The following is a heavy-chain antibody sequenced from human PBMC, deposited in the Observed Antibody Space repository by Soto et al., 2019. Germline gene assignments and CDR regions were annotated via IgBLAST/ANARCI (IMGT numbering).Heavy chain of an antibody. CDR3: AKDLNEFWSGSLDY. CDR2: ISYDGSNK. J-gene: IGHJ4*02. V-gene: IGHV3-30*18. D-gene: IGHD3-3*01. CDR1: GLTFSSYG. Sequence: GGSLRLSCAASGLTFSSYGMHRVRQAPGKGLEWVAVISYDGSNKYYADSVKGRFTISRDNSKNTLYLQMNSLRAEDTAVYYCAKDLNEFWSGSLDYWGQGTLVTVSS.